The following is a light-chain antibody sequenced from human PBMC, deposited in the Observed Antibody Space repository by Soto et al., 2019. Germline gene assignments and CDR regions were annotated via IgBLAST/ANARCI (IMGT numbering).Light chain of an antibody. J-gene: IGKJ1*01. V-gene: IGKV3-15*01. CDR1: QSVSGY. Sequence: EIVMTQSPGTVSVFPGETATLSCRASQSVSGYLAWFHQKPGQAPRLVLLRIFTRAIGVPARFSGSGSETEFTLTISGLQSEDSGVYYCLQHNTWPRTFGQGTKVDI. CDR3: LQHNTWPRT. CDR2: RIF.